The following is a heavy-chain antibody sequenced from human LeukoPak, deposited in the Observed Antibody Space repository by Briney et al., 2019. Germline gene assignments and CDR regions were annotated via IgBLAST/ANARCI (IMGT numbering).Heavy chain of an antibody. CDR2: ISYDGSNK. CDR1: GFTFSSYA. J-gene: IGHJ4*02. CDR3: TREVWYDALSFDY. D-gene: IGHD2-15*01. V-gene: IGHV3-30-3*01. Sequence: PGGSLRLSCAASGFTFSSYAMHWVRQAPGKGLEWVAVISYDGSNKYYADSVKGRFTISRDNSKNMLELQTNSLTTEDTAVYYCTREVWYDALSFDYWGQGTLVSVSS.